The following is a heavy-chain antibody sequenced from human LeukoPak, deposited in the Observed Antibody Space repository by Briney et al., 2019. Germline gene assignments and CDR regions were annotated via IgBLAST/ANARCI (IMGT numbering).Heavy chain of an antibody. CDR1: GFVVSNSY. J-gene: IGHJ4*02. V-gene: IGHV3-53*01. D-gene: IGHD4-23*01. CDR2: LHSGGRT. CDR3: ARDPSGNLHFDY. Sequence: GGSLRLSCAASGFVVSNSYMSWVRQAPGKGLEWVSVLHSGGRTFYADSVRGRFTISTDTSKNILYLHMNSLRADDTAVNYCARDPSGNLHFDYWGQGTLVTVSS.